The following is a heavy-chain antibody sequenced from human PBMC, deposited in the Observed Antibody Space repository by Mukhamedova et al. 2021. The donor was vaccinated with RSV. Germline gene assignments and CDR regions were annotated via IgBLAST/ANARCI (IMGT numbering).Heavy chain of an antibody. CDR2: IIPILNVE. Sequence: ATSWLRQAPGQGLEWMGGIIPILNVEEYAQKFQGRVTITADESATTAYMELSSLKSDDTAVYYCARGAGRFLFEYFQDWGQGTLVT. CDR3: ARGAGRFLFEYFQD. CDR1: A. V-gene: IGHV1-69*10. D-gene: IGHD1-26*01. J-gene: IGHJ1*01.